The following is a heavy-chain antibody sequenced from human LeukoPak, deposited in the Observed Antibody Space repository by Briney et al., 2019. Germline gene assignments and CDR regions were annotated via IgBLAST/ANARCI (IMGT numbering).Heavy chain of an antibody. J-gene: IGHJ6*03. CDR3: ASPPWVGATHYYYYMDV. CDR2: ISSSSSYI. CDR1: GFTFSSYS. Sequence: GGSLRLSCAASGFTFSSYSMNWVRQAPGKGLEWVSSISSSSSYIYYADSVKGRFTISRDNAKNSLYLQMNSLRAEDTAVYYCASPPWVGATHYYYYMDVWGRGTTVTVSS. D-gene: IGHD1-26*01. V-gene: IGHV3-21*01.